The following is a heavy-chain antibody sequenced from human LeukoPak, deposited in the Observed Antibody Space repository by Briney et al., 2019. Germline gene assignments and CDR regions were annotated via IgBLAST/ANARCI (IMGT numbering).Heavy chain of an antibody. J-gene: IGHJ2*01. D-gene: IGHD2-21*02. V-gene: IGHV1-2*02. CDR1: GYTFTGYY. Sequence: ASVKVSCKASGYTFTGYYMHWVRQAPGQGLEWMGWINPNSGGTNYAQKFQGRVTMTRDTSISTAYMELSRLRSDDTAVYYCATAYCGGDCPPYWYFDLWGRGTLVTVSS. CDR2: INPNSGGT. CDR3: ATAYCGGDCPPYWYFDL.